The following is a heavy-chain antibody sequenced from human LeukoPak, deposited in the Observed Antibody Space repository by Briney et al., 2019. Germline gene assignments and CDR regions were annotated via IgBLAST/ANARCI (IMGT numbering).Heavy chain of an antibody. D-gene: IGHD6-6*01. V-gene: IGHV3-33*06. CDR1: GFTFSSYG. CDR3: AKDRIAAHQRLDY. CDR2: IWYDGSNK. Sequence: GGSLRLSCAASGFTFSSYGMHWVRQAPGKGLECVAVIWYDGSNKYYADSVKGRFTISRDNSKNTLYLQMNSLRAEDTAVYYCAKDRIAAHQRLDYWGQGTLVTVSS. J-gene: IGHJ4*02.